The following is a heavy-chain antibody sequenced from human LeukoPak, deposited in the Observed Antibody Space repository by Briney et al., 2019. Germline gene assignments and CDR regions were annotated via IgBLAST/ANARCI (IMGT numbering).Heavy chain of an antibody. J-gene: IGHJ1*01. V-gene: IGHV1-24*01. CDR1: GYTLTELS. CDR3: ATPYYYDSSGYSAVGYFQH. CDR2: FDPEDGET. D-gene: IGHD3-22*01. Sequence: ASVKVSCKVSGYTLTELSMHWVRQAPGKGLEWMGGFDPEDGETIYAQKFQGRVTMTEDTSTDTAYMELSSLRSEDTAVYYCATPYYYDSSGYSAVGYFQHWGQGTLVTVSS.